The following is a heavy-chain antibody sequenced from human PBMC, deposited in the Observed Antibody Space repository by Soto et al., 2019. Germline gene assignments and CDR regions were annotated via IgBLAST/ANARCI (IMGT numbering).Heavy chain of an antibody. D-gene: IGHD3-10*01. CDR3: ARGKGRMVRGVLLYYYYYYMDV. CDR2: INHSGST. CDR1: GGSFSGYY. Sequence: QVQLQQWGAGLLKPSETLSLTCAVYGGSFSGYYWSWIRQPPGKGLEWIGEINHSGSTNYNPSHKSRVTISVDTSKNQFSLKLSSVSAADTAVYYCARGKGRMVRGVLLYYYYYYMDVWGKGTTVTVSS. V-gene: IGHV4-34*01. J-gene: IGHJ6*03.